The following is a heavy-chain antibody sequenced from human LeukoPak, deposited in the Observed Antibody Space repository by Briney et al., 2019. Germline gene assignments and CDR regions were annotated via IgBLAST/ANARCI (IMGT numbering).Heavy chain of an antibody. D-gene: IGHD6-19*01. Sequence: PGGSLRLSCSVSGLTFSRDSMNSGRQTPGKGLGWVSSISSSSSYIYYADSLKDPFTISRDNANNSLYLQMNSLRAEDAAVYYCARDNRKQWLLSRPYFDYWGQGTLVTVSS. J-gene: IGHJ4*02. V-gene: IGHV3-21*01. CDR1: GLTFSRDS. CDR2: ISSSSSYI. CDR3: ARDNRKQWLLSRPYFDY.